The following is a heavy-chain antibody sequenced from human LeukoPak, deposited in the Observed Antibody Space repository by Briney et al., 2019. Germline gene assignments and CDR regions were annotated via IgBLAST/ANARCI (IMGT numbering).Heavy chain of an antibody. CDR3: NGCPFSCSWDSNWFDY. CDR2: IRSKAYGGTT. Sequence: GGSLRLSCTASVSTFYDYAMRWVRQAPRKGLEWVGFIRSKAYGGTTEYAASVKGRFTISRDDSKSIAYLQMNSLKTDDTAVYDCNGCPFSCSWDSNWFDYWGQGTLVTVSS. CDR1: VSTFYDYA. V-gene: IGHV3-49*04. J-gene: IGHJ5*01. D-gene: IGHD6-13*01.